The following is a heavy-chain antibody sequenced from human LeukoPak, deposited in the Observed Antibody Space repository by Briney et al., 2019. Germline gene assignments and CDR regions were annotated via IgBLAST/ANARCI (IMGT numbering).Heavy chain of an antibody. V-gene: IGHV3-21*04. CDR1: GFTFSSYS. CDR3: AKDGYYDSSGYYY. Sequence: PGGSLRLSCAASGFTFSSYSMNWVRQAPGKGLEWVSSISSSSSYIYYADSVKGRFTISRDNSKNTLYLQMNSLRAEDTAVYYCAKDGYYDSSGYYYWGQGTLVTVSS. J-gene: IGHJ4*02. D-gene: IGHD3-22*01. CDR2: ISSSSSYI.